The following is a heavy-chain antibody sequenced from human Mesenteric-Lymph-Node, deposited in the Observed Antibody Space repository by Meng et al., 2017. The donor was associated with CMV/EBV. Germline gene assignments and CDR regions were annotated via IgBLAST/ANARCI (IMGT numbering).Heavy chain of an antibody. J-gene: IGHJ4*02. CDR3: ARESSYSSGWYLGYYFDY. D-gene: IGHD6-19*01. CDR1: GGSISSYY. V-gene: IGHV4-59*01. Sequence: GSLRLSCTVSGGSISSYYWSWIRQPPGKGLEWIGYVSYSGNTNYNPSLKSRVTISVDTSKNQFSLKLSSVTAADTAVYYCARESSYSSGWYLGYYFDYWGQGTLVTVSS. CDR2: VSYSGNT.